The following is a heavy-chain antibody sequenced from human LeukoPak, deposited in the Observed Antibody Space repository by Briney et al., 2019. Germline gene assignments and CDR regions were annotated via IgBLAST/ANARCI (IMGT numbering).Heavy chain of an antibody. CDR2: INPSSGST. J-gene: IGHJ3*02. V-gene: IGHV1-46*01. CDR3: ARSSGGNRNAFDI. Sequence: GASVKVSCKASGYTFTSYYMHWVRQAPGQGLEWMGIINPSSGSTSYAQKFQGRVTMTRDTSTGTVYMELSSLRSEDTAVYYCARSSGGNRNAFDIWGQGTMVTVSS. D-gene: IGHD3-10*01. CDR1: GYTFTSYY.